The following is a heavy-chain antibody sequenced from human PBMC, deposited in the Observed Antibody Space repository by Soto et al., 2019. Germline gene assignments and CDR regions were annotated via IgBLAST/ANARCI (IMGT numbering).Heavy chain of an antibody. Sequence: ASVKVSCKASGYTFTSYAMHWVRQAPGQRLEWMGWINGGNGNTKYSQKFQGRVTITRDTSASTAYMELSSLRSEDTAVYYCARDKEGGGAFDIWGQGTMVTVSS. J-gene: IGHJ3*02. CDR2: INGGNGNT. D-gene: IGHD3-16*01. CDR3: ARDKEGGGAFDI. V-gene: IGHV1-3*01. CDR1: GYTFTSYA.